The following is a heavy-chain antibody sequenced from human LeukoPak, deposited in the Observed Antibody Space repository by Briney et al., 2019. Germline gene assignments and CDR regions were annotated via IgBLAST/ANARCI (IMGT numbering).Heavy chain of an antibody. CDR3: AFSYEYEHADARDI. D-gene: IGHD5-18*01. J-gene: IGHJ3*02. V-gene: IGHV3-74*01. CDR2: IGSDGSSA. Sequence: GGSLRLSCAASGFTFSTYFIHWVRQGPGKGLVWVSRIGSDGSSASSADSLKGRFTISRDKAKNTVLLQMYSLRAVDTAIYYCAFSYEYEHADARDICGQGTMVTVS. CDR1: GFTFSTYF.